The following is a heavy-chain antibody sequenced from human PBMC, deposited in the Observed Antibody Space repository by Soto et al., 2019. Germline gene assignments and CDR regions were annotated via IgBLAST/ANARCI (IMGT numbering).Heavy chain of an antibody. Sequence: ASVKVSCKASGYTFTGYYMHWVRQAPGQGLEWMGWISAYSGNTNYAQKLQGRVTMTTDTSTSTAYMELRSLRSDDTAVYYCARDLGSGWPFQHWGQGTLVTVSS. D-gene: IGHD6-19*01. CDR3: ARDLGSGWPFQH. CDR2: ISAYSGNT. V-gene: IGHV1-18*04. J-gene: IGHJ1*01. CDR1: GYTFTGYY.